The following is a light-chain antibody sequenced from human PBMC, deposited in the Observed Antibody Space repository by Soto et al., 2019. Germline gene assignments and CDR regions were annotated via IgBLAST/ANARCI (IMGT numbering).Light chain of an antibody. CDR3: KQRSNWPIT. V-gene: IGKV3-11*01. J-gene: IGKJ5*01. CDR2: DAS. CDR1: QSVSSY. Sequence: EIVLPQSPATLSLSPGERATLSCRASQSVSSYLAWYQQKPGQAPRLLIYDASNRATGIPARFSGSGSGTDFTLTISSLEPEDFAVYYCKQRSNWPITFGQGTRLEIK.